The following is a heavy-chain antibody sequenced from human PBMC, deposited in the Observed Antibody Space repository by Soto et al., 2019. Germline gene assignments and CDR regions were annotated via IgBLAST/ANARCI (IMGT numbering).Heavy chain of an antibody. CDR1: GFGFTFSTSA. CDR2: FRESGGTT. V-gene: IGHV3-23*01. D-gene: IGHD1-7*01. Sequence: PGGSLRLSCAASGFGFTFSTSAMSWVRQAPGKGLEWVSTFRESGGTTHYANSVKGRFTISRDNSKNTLYLQMNSLRAEDTAVYYCAKDIIWLELEESYYYYGMDVWGQGTTVTVSS. J-gene: IGHJ6*02. CDR3: AKDIIWLELEESYYYYGMDV.